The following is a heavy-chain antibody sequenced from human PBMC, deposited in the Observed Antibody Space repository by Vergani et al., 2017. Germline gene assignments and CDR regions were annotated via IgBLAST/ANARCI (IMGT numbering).Heavy chain of an antibody. V-gene: IGHV1-69-2*01. CDR3: ATPQTVTTGGMEV. CDR2: VDPEDGET. Sequence: EVQLVQSGAEVKKPGATMKISCKVCGYTFTDHSMHWVKQAPGKGLEWMGLVDPEDGETIYAEKFKGRVTIAADTSTDTAHLELSSLRSEDTAVYYCATPQTVTTGGMEVWGQGTSVIVSS. D-gene: IGHD4-17*01. CDR1: GYTFTDHS. J-gene: IGHJ6*02.